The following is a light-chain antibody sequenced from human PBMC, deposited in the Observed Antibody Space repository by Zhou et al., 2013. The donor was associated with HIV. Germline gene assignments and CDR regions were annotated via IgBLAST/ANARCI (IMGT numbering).Light chain of an antibody. CDR1: QSVRNY. V-gene: IGKV3D-15*01. CDR2: DTS. J-gene: IGKJ4*01. CDR3: QQYNNWPLLT. Sequence: EVVLTQSPVTLSLSPGERATLSCRASQSVRNYLAWYQQKCGQAPRLLIYDTSNRATGIPARFSGSGSGTEFTLTISSMQSEDFAVYYCQQYNNWPLLTFGGGTKVEIK.